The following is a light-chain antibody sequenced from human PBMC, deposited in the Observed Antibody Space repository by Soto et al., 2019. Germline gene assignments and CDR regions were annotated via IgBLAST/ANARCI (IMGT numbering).Light chain of an antibody. Sequence: QLVLTQSPSASASLGASVKLTCTLSSGHSHYAIAWHQQQPEKGPRYLMKVTRDGSHSKGDGIPDRFSGSSSGAERYLTIYSLQSEDEADYYCQTWGAGIRVFGGGTKLTVL. CDR2: VTRDGSH. V-gene: IGLV4-69*01. J-gene: IGLJ3*02. CDR1: SGHSHYA. CDR3: QTWGAGIRV.